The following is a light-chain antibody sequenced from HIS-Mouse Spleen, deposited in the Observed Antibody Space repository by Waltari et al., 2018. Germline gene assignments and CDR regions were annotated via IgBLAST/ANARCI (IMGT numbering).Light chain of an antibody. V-gene: IGLV2-11*01. CDR3: CSYAGSYTGV. Sequence: QSALTQPRSVSGSPGQSVTISCTGTSSDVGGYNYVSWYQQHPGQAPKLMIYDVSNRPSGVPDRFSGSKSGNTASLTISGLQAEDEADYYCCSYAGSYTGVFGTGTKVTVL. J-gene: IGLJ1*01. CDR2: DVS. CDR1: SSDVGGYNY.